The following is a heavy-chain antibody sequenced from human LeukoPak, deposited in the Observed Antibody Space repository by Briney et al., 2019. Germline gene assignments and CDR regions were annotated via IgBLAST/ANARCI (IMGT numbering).Heavy chain of an antibody. CDR2: ISSSSSYI. CDR1: GFTFSSYS. D-gene: IGHD4-17*01. V-gene: IGHV3-21*01. CDR3: ARAPTVTTVDY. J-gene: IGHJ4*02. Sequence: GGSLRLSCAASGFTFSSYSMNWVRQAPGKGLEWVSSISSSSSYIYYADSVKGRFTISRDNAKNSLYLQMNSLRAEDTAVYYCARAPTVTTVDYWGQGTLVTVSS.